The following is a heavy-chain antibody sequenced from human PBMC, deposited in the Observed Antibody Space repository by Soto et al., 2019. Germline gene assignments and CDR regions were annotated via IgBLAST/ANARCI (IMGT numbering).Heavy chain of an antibody. CDR2: IYTSGST. J-gene: IGHJ6*02. CDR1: GGSISSYY. Sequence: SETLSLTCTVSGGSISSYYWSWIRQPAGKGLEWIGRIYTSGSTNYNPSLKSRDTMSVDTSKNQFSLKLSSVTAADTAVYYCARVLGGSSSRPDYYYGMDVSGQATMVPLS. V-gene: IGHV4-4*07. CDR3: ARVLGGSSSRPDYYYGMDV. D-gene: IGHD6-6*01.